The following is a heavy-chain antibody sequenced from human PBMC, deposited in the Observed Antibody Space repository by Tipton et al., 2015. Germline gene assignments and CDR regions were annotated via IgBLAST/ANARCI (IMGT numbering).Heavy chain of an antibody. CDR2: ISGSGDTT. V-gene: IGHV3-9*01. J-gene: IGHJ4*02. Sequence: SLRLSCAASGFTFDDYAMHWVRQAPGKGLEWVSGISGSGDTTSYADSVEGRFTISRDNTANSLYLQMNSLRDDDTAVYFCARGPPPPRYYGTIDSWGQGTLVFVSS. CDR3: ARGPPPPRYYGTIDS. D-gene: IGHD1-7*01. CDR1: GFTFDDYA.